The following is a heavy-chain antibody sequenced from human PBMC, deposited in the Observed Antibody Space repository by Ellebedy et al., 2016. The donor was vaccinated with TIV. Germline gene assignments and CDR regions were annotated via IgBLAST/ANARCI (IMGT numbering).Heavy chain of an antibody. Sequence: MPSETLSLTCTVSNYSINRGYYWAWIRQPPGKGLEWIGSVYYSGSPYYNPSFKSRVTLSADTSKNQFSLNLRTVTAADTAVYYCARIDSWQPIDDWGQGILVTISS. CDR1: NYSINRGYY. J-gene: IGHJ4*02. CDR3: ARIDSWQPIDD. CDR2: VYYSGSP. D-gene: IGHD3-9*01. V-gene: IGHV4-38-2*02.